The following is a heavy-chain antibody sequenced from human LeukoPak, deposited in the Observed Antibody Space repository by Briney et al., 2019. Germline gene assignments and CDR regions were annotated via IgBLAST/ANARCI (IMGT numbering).Heavy chain of an antibody. CDR1: GYSISSGYY. CDR2: MYHSGST. CDR3: ARSYCTNGVCYRWDY. V-gene: IGHV4-38-2*02. D-gene: IGHD2-8*01. Sequence: SETLSLICTVSGYSISSGYYWTWIRQPPGKGLEWIGNMYHSGSTYNNPSLKSRVTISVDTSKNQFSLKLSSVTAADTAVYYCARSYCTNGVCYRWDYWGQGTLVTVSS. J-gene: IGHJ4*02.